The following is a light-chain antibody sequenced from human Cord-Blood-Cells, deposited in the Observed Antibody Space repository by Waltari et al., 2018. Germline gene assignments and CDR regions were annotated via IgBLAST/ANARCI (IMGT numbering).Light chain of an antibody. CDR3: QQRSNWPT. CDR1: QGVRSY. J-gene: IGKJ3*01. CDR2: AAS. V-gene: IGKV3-11*01. Sequence: EIVLTKSPATLSLSPGARAPLSCRASQGVRSYFAWYQQKPGQAPRLLIYAASNTATGIPARFSGSGSGTDFTLTISSLEPEDFAVYYCQQRSNWPTFGPGTKVDIK.